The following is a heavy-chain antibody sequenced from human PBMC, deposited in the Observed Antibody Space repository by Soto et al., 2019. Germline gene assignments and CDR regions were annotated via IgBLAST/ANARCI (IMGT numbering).Heavy chain of an antibody. V-gene: IGHV4-59*01. J-gene: IGHJ3*02. CDR1: GGSISSYY. CDR3: ARGTYSITGAFDI. D-gene: IGHD1-20*01. CDR2: IYYSGST. Sequence: SETLSLTCTVSGGSISSYYWSWIRHPPGKGLEWIGYIYYSGSTNYNPSLKSRVTISVDTSKNQFSLKLSSVTAADTAVYYCARGTYSITGAFDIWGQGTMVTVSS.